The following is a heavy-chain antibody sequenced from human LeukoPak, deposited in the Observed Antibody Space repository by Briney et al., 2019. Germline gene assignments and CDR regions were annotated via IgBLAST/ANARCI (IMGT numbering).Heavy chain of an antibody. CDR3: AKDRSGRYSYFDY. CDR1: GFTFSTYA. D-gene: IGHD6-19*01. Sequence: GGSLRLSCAASGFTFSTYARGWVRQAPGKGLEWVSAVSGSGGSTYYADSVKGRFTISRDNSKNTLYLQMNSLRAEDTAVYYCAKDRSGRYSYFDYWGQGTLVTVSS. CDR2: VSGSGGST. J-gene: IGHJ4*02. V-gene: IGHV3-23*01.